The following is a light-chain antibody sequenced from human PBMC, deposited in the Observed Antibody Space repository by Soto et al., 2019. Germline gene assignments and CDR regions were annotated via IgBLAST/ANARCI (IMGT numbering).Light chain of an antibody. CDR3: QPYDNSPRT. J-gene: IGKJ1*01. Sequence: EIVLTQSPGTLSLSPGERATLSCRASQSVNSNYLAWYQQKPGQGPRVLMYGASSRATGIPDRFRGSGSGTDFTLTISRLEPEDFAVYYCQPYDNSPRTFGQGTKVEIK. CDR2: GAS. V-gene: IGKV3-20*01. CDR1: QSVNSNY.